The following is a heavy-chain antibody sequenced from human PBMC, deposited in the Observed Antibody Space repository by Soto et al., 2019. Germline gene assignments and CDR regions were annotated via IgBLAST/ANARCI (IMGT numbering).Heavy chain of an antibody. J-gene: IGHJ6*02. CDR1: GGTFSSYS. Sequence: SVNVSCKASGGTFSSYSISWVRQAPGQGLEWMGGIIPIIGTANYAQKFQGRVTITSDESTSTAYMELSSLSSEVTAVYSSASYLLLMVRGSRYYYGMDVWGQGTTVTVSS. CDR2: IIPIIGTA. CDR3: ASYLLLMVRGSRYYYGMDV. D-gene: IGHD3-10*01. V-gene: IGHV1-69*13.